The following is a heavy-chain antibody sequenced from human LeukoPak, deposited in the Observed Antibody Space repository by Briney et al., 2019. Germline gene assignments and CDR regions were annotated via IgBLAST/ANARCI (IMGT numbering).Heavy chain of an antibody. CDR2: IIVGSGAT. CDR3: ARSPSPYSSGWYFDY. Sequence: ASVKVSCKASGFTSTNFAVQWVRQARGQRLEWTGWIIVGSGATKCAQDFQERVTITRDLSTSTLYMELRSLTSEDTAVYYCARSPSPYSSGWYFDYWGQGTLVTVSS. D-gene: IGHD6-19*01. J-gene: IGHJ4*02. CDR1: GFTSTNFA. V-gene: IGHV1-58*01.